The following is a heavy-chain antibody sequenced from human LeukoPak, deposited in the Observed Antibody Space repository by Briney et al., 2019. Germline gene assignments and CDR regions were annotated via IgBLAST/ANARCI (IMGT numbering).Heavy chain of an antibody. Sequence: GGSLRLSCAVSGFTFNNAWMNWVRQAPGKGLEWVGRIQRKIEAEATDYAAPVKGRFTISRDDSKSTLYLQMNSLKSEDTAVYYCTTLSFVWFGDDYWGQGTLVTVS. CDR1: GFTFNNAW. J-gene: IGHJ4*02. V-gene: IGHV3-15*01. CDR3: TTLSFVWFGDDY. CDR2: IQRKIEAEAT. D-gene: IGHD3-10*01.